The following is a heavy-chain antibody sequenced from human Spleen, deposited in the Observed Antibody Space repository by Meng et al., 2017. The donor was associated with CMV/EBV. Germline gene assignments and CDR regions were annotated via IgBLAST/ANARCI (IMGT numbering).Heavy chain of an antibody. CDR2: ISSSGSSI. V-gene: IGHV3-11*04. Sequence: GGSLRLSCAASGFTFSDYFMSWIRQAPGKGLEWISYISSSGSSIYYADSVKGRFTISRDNAKNSLYLQMNNVSAEDTAVYYCASPGDYYDSSGYSYWGQGSLVTVSS. J-gene: IGHJ4*02. CDR3: ASPGDYYDSSGYSY. CDR1: GFTFSDYF. D-gene: IGHD3-22*01.